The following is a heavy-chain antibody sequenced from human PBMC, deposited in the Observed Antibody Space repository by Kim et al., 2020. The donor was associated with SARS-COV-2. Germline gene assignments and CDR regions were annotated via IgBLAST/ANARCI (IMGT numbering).Heavy chain of an antibody. V-gene: IGHV4-34*01. CDR1: GSPFSGYY. CDR3: TRGRGIAV. Sequence: SETLSLTCTISGSPFSGYYWSWIRQPPGKGLEWIGEISDVGSINYNPSLESRLTISPEMSKNQFSLRLTSVTAADTAVYYCTRGRGIAVWGQGTLVNVFS. CDR2: ISDVGSI. J-gene: IGHJ4*02. D-gene: IGHD6-19*01.